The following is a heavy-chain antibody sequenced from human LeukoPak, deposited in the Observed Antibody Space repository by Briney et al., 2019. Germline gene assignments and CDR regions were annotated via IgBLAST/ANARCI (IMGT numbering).Heavy chain of an antibody. CDR2: MNPNSGNT. CDR3: ARGGDPNYDFRSGYPYGMDV. J-gene: IGHJ6*02. CDR1: GYTFTSYD. V-gene: IGHV1-8*01. Sequence: ASVKVSCKASGYTFTSYDINWVRQATGQGLEWMGWMNPNSGNTGYAQKFQGRVTMTRNTSISTAYMELSSLRSEDTAVYYCARGGDPNYDFRSGYPYGMDVWGQGTTVTVSS. D-gene: IGHD3-3*01.